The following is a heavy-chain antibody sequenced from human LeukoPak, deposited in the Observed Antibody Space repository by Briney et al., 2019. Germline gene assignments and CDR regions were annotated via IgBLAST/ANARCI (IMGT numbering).Heavy chain of an antibody. Sequence: GASVKVSCKASGYTFTSYGISWVRQAPGQGLEWMGWISAYNGNTNYAQKLQGRVTMTTDTSTSTAYMELSRLTSDDTAVYYCARWRRGDWSLDYWGQGTLVTVSS. D-gene: IGHD2-21*02. V-gene: IGHV1-18*01. CDR3: ARWRRGDWSLDY. J-gene: IGHJ4*02. CDR2: ISAYNGNT. CDR1: GYTFTSYG.